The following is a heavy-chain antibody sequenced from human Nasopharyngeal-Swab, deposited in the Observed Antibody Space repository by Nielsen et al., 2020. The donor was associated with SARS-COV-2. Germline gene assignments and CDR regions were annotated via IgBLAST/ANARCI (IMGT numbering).Heavy chain of an antibody. CDR2: INPNSGGT. Sequence: ASVKASCKASGSTFTGYYMHWVRQAPGQGLEWMGWINPNSGGTNYAQKFQGRGTMNRDTSISTAYMELSRLGSDDTAVYYCAGDAVFSIFGVVSSDYWGQGTLVTVSS. CDR1: GSTFTGYY. CDR3: AGDAVFSIFGVVSSDY. V-gene: IGHV1-2*02. D-gene: IGHD3-3*01. J-gene: IGHJ4*02.